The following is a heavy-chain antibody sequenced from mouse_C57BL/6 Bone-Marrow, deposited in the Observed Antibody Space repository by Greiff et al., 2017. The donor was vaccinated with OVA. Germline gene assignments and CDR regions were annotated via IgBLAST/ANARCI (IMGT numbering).Heavy chain of an antibody. CDR2: IYWDDDK. D-gene: IGHD4-1*01. V-gene: IGHV8-12*01. Sequence: QVTLKVCGPGILQSSQTLSLTCSFSGFSLSTSGMGVSWIRQPSGKGLEWLAHIYWDDDKRYNPSLKSRLTISKDTSRNQVFLKITSVDTADTATYDCARRANGYWEGGGTGTRVTVP. CDR3: ARRANGYWEG. CDR1: GFSLSTSGMG. J-gene: IGHJ1*03.